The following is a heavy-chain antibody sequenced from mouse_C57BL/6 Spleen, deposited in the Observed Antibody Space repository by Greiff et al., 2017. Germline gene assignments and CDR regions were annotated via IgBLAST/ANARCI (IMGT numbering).Heavy chain of an antibody. CDR3: ATYYYGSSSFAY. D-gene: IGHD1-1*01. J-gene: IGHJ3*01. CDR2: INPSSGYT. V-gene: IGHV1-7*01. Sequence: QVQLKQSGAELAKPGASVKLSCKASGYTFTSYWMHWVKQRPGQGLEWIGYINPSSGYTKYNQKFKDKATLTADKSSSTAYMQLSSLTYEDSAVYYCATYYYGSSSFAYWGQGTLVTVSA. CDR1: GYTFTSYW.